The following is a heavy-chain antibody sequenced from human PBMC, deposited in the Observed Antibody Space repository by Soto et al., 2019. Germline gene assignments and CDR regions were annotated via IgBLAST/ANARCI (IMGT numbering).Heavy chain of an antibody. V-gene: IGHV4-30-4*01. Sequence: QVQLQESGPGLVKPSQTLSLTCTVSGGSISSGDYYWSWIRQPPGKGLEWIGYIYYSGSTYYNPSLKRRVTISVDTCKNPFSLKLSSVTAAETAVYYCARGRVSATNWFDPWGQGTLVTVSS. CDR3: ARGRVSATNWFDP. D-gene: IGHD6-19*01. J-gene: IGHJ5*02. CDR2: IYYSGST. CDR1: GGSISSGDYY.